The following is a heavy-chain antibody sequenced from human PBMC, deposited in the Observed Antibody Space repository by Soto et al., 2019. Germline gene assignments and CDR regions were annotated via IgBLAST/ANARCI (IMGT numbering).Heavy chain of an antibody. D-gene: IGHD2-8*01. CDR1: GGSLSDYY. CDR3: ARGVLVMVYATLDQ. Sequence: QVQLQQWGAGLLKPSETLSLTCAVYGGSLSDYYWTWIRQPPGKGPEWIGEVNYSGRTNYNPSLKSRVTISIATSSSQFYLTLSSVTAADTAVYYCARGVLVMVYATLDQWGQGTLVTISS. CDR2: VNYSGRT. V-gene: IGHV4-34*01. J-gene: IGHJ4*02.